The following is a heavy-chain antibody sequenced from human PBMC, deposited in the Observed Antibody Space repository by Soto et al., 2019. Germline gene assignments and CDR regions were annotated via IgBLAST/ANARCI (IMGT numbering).Heavy chain of an antibody. CDR3: ARDKINGLFDC. V-gene: IGHV4-34*01. CDR1: GGSFSGYY. D-gene: IGHD2-8*01. J-gene: IGHJ4*02. CDR2: INHSGST. Sequence: SETLSLTCAVYGGSFSGYYWTWIRQPPGTGLEWIGEINHSGSTNYNPSLKSRVTISVDTSKNQFSLKLTSVTAADTAVYYCARDKINGLFDCCGQGTLVTVSS.